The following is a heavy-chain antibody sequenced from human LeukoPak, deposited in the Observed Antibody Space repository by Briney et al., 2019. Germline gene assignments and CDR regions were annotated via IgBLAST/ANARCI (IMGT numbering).Heavy chain of an antibody. Sequence: ASVKVSCKASGYTFTGYYMHWVRQAPGRGLEWMGRINPNSGGTNYAQKFQGRVTMTRDTSISTAYMELSRLRSDDTAVYYCARTMVRGDSDYWGQGTLVTVSS. D-gene: IGHD3-10*01. CDR3: ARTMVRGDSDY. CDR2: INPNSGGT. V-gene: IGHV1-2*06. CDR1: GYTFTGYY. J-gene: IGHJ4*02.